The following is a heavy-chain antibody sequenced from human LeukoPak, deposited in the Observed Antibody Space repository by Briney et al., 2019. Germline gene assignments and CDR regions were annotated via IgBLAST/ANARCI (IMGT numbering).Heavy chain of an antibody. V-gene: IGHV3-74*01. J-gene: IGHJ4*02. CDR3: ARDSGYSSLFDY. D-gene: IGHD6-13*01. CDR2: INSDGSGT. CDR1: GFTFSSYW. Sequence: GGSLRLSCAASGFTFSSYWMHWVRQAPGKGLVWVSRINSDGSGTSYADSVKGRFTISRDNAKNTLYLQMNSLRAEDTAVYYCARDSGYSSLFDYWGQGTLVTVSS.